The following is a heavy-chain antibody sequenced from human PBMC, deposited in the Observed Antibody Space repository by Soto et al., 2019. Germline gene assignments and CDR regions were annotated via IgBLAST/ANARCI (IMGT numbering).Heavy chain of an antibody. J-gene: IGHJ3*02. V-gene: IGHV1-69*10. Sequence: ASVKVSCKASGGTFSSYAISWVRQAPGQGLEWMGGIIPIFGIANYAQKFQGRVTITADKSTSTAYMELSSLRSEDTAVYYCARDLADAFDIWGQGTMVTVSS. CDR2: IIPIFGIA. CDR3: ARDLADAFDI. CDR1: GGTFSSYA.